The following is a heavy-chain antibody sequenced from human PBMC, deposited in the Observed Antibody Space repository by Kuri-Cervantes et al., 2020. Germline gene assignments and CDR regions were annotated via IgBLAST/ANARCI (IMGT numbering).Heavy chain of an antibody. CDR2: IIPIFGTA. J-gene: IGHJ3*02. CDR1: GYTFTYRY. Sequence: SVKVSCKASGYTFTYRYLHWVRQAPGQALEWMGGIIPIFGTANYAQRFQGRVTITTDESTSTAYMELSSLRSEDTAVYYCASRLGYCSGGSCFDNDAFDIWGQGTMVTVSS. D-gene: IGHD2-15*01. V-gene: IGHV1-69*05. CDR3: ASRLGYCSGGSCFDNDAFDI.